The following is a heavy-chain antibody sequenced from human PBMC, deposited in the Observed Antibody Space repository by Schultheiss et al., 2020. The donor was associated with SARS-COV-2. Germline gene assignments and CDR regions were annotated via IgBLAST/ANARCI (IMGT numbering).Heavy chain of an antibody. V-gene: IGHV2-5*02. Sequence: TLSLTCAVSGGSIRSSGYYWGWIRQPPGKGLEWLALIYWDDDKRYSPSLKSRLTITKDTSNNQVVLTMTNMDPVDTATYYCARAHRFSLLREVDNYYYYAMDVWGQGTTVTVSS. D-gene: IGHD3-10*01. J-gene: IGHJ6*02. CDR3: ARAHRFSLLREVDNYYYYAMDV. CDR2: IYWDDDK. CDR1: GGSIRSSGYY.